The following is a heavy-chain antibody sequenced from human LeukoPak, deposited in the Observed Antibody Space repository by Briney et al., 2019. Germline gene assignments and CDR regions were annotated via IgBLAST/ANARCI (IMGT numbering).Heavy chain of an antibody. CDR1: GGSMSSYY. CDR2: IYHSGST. CDR3: ARGRGYSYGYYFDY. V-gene: IGHV4-59*01. J-gene: IGHJ4*02. Sequence: PSETLSLTCSVAGGSMSSYYWSWIRQSPGEGLEWTGYIYHSGSTDYNSSLKSRVTISEDTSKKQFCLEVSSVTAADTAVYYCARGRGYSYGYYFDYWGQGTLVTVSS. D-gene: IGHD5-18*01.